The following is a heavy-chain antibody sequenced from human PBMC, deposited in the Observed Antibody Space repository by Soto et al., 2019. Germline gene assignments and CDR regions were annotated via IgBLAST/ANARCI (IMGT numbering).Heavy chain of an antibody. CDR2: ISVYHGNT. D-gene: IGHD1-26*01. Sequence: QVQLVQSGAEVKKPGASVTVSCQASGFTFNTYVITWVRQAPGQGLEWLGWISVYHGNTNYAQNVQGRSTMTTDTTTSTADMALSCRRSDGTAVYYCASGGSGSYRMVSYWGLGSLVPVSS. CDR3: ASGGSGSYRMVSY. V-gene: IGHV1-18*01. J-gene: IGHJ4*02. CDR1: GFTFNTYV.